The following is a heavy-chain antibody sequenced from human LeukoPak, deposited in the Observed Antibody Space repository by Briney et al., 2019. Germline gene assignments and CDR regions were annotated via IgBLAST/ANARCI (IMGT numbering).Heavy chain of an antibody. V-gene: IGHV4-34*01. Sequence: KPSETLSLTCAVYGGSFSGYYWSWIRQPPGKGLEWIGEINHSGSTNYNPSLKGRVTISVDTSKNQFSLKLSSVTAADTAVYYCARARTTYYYYMDVWGKGTTVTVSS. D-gene: IGHD1-1*01. CDR1: GGSFSGYY. CDR2: INHSGST. J-gene: IGHJ6*03. CDR3: ARARTTYYYYMDV.